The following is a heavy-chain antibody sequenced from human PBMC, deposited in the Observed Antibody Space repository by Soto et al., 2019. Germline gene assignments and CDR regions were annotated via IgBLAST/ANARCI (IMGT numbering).Heavy chain of an antibody. CDR2: ISSNGGST. CDR1: GFTFSSYV. CDR3: ARGVVVVTATYGMDV. D-gene: IGHD2-15*01. J-gene: IGHJ6*02. Sequence: EVPLVESGGGLVQPGGSLRLSCAASGFTFSSYVMHWVRQAPEKGLEYVSAISSNGGSTYYANSVKGRFTISRDNSKNTLYLQMGSLRAEDMAVYYCARGVVVVTATYGMDVWGQGTTVTVSS. V-gene: IGHV3-64*01.